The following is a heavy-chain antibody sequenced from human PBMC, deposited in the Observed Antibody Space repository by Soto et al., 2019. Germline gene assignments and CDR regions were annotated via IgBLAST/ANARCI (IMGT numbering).Heavy chain of an antibody. CDR1: CGSISSGGYS. Sequence: QLQLQESGSGLVKPSQTLSLTCAVSCGSISSGGYSWSWIRQPPGKGLEWIGYIYHSGSTYYNPSLKSRVTISLDRSKKQFSLKLSSVTAAETAVYYCARGMTTVTTLDYWGQGTLVTVSS. CDR3: ARGMTTVTTLDY. D-gene: IGHD4-17*01. CDR2: IYHSGST. V-gene: IGHV4-30-2*01. J-gene: IGHJ4*02.